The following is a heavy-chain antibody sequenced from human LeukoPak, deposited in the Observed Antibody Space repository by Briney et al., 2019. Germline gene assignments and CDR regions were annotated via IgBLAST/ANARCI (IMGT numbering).Heavy chain of an antibody. D-gene: IGHD5-24*01. J-gene: IGHJ3*02. CDR3: ARGEMATNGFDI. Sequence: SETLSLTCTVSGGSISSSSYYWGWIRQPPGKGLEWIGSIYYSGSTYYNPSLKSRVTISVDTSKNQFSLKLSSVTAADTAVYYCARGEMATNGFDIWGQGTMVTVSS. V-gene: IGHV4-39*07. CDR1: GGSISSSSYY. CDR2: IYYSGST.